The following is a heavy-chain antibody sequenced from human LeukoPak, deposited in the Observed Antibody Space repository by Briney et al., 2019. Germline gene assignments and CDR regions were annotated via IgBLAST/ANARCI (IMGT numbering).Heavy chain of an antibody. V-gene: IGHV3-30-3*01. CDR1: GFTFSSYA. Sequence: GGSLRLSCAASGFTFSSYAMHWVRQAPGKGLEWVAVISYDGSNKYYADSVKGRFTICRDNSKNTLYLQMNSLRAEDTAVYYCARGLTYYDFWSGYYDYYYYYGVDVWGQGTTVTVSS. CDR3: ARGLTYYDFWSGYYDYYYYYGVDV. D-gene: IGHD3-3*01. CDR2: ISYDGSNK. J-gene: IGHJ6*02.